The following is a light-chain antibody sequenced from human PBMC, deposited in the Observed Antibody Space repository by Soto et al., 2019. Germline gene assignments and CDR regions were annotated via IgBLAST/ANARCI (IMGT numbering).Light chain of an antibody. V-gene: IGKV3-15*01. CDR1: QSVRSN. CDR3: QQYNNWPLT. CDR2: GAS. Sequence: EVVMTQSPASLSVSPWERVTLSCRASQSVRSNLAWYQQKPGQSPRLLIYGASTRATGIPARFSGSGSGTEFTLTISSLQSEDFAVYYCQQYNNWPLTFGGGTKVDI. J-gene: IGKJ4*01.